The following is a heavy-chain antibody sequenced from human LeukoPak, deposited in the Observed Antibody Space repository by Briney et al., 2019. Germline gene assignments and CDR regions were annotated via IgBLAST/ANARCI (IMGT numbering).Heavy chain of an antibody. CDR1: GGSFSGYY. Sequence: SETLSLTCAVYGGSFSGYYWSWIRQPPGKGLEWIGEINHSGSTNYNPSLKSRVTITVDTSKDQFSLKLSSVTAADTAVYYCARGSKYYDILGWGQGTLVTVSS. CDR2: INHSGST. D-gene: IGHD3-9*01. CDR3: ARGSKYYDILG. V-gene: IGHV4-34*01. J-gene: IGHJ4*02.